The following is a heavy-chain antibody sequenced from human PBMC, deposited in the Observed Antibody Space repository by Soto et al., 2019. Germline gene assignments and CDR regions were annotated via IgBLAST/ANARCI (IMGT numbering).Heavy chain of an antibody. CDR3: ARHQGGFDY. CDR1: GGSISSSSYY. V-gene: IGHV4-39*01. CDR2: IYYSGST. J-gene: IGHJ4*02. Sequence: QLQLQESGPGLVKPSENLSLTCTVSGGSISSSSYYWGWIRQPPGKGLEWIGSIYYSGSTYYNPSLKSRVTISGDTSKNQFSLKLSSVTAADTAVYYCARHQGGFDYWGQGTLVTVSS.